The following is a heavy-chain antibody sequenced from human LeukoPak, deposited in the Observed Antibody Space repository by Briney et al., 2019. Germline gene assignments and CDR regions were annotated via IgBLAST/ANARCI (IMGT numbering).Heavy chain of an antibody. V-gene: IGHV4-59*01. CDR2: IYNSGST. Sequence: SETLSLTCTVSGGSIGSYYWSWIRQPPGKGLEWIGYIYNSGSTNYSPSLKSRVSISVDTPKNQFSLRLSSVTAEDTAVYYCARPSRDGYRYTFDYWGQGIPVTVSS. D-gene: IGHD5-24*01. CDR3: ARPSRDGYRYTFDY. CDR1: GGSIGSYY. J-gene: IGHJ4*02.